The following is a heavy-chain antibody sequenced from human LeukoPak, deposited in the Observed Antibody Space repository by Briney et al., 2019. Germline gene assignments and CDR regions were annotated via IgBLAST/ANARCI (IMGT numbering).Heavy chain of an antibody. Sequence: GGSLRLSCAASGFTFSSCSMNWVRQAPGKGLEWVSSISSSSSYIYYADSVKGRFTISRDNAKNSLYLQMNSLRAEDTAVYYCARGPRRIFGVVTRYYYYGMDVWGQGTTVTVSS. CDR2: ISSSSSYI. CDR1: GFTFSSCS. J-gene: IGHJ6*02. V-gene: IGHV3-21*01. D-gene: IGHD3-3*01. CDR3: ARGPRRIFGVVTRYYYYGMDV.